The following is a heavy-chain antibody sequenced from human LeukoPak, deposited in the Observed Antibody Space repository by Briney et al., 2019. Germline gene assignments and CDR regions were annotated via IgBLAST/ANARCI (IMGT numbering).Heavy chain of an antibody. J-gene: IGHJ4*02. CDR2: IIPIFGTA. CDR3: ARVGGDRDDYVWGSYRYDY. CDR1: GGTFSSYA. V-gene: IGHV1-69*13. D-gene: IGHD3-16*02. Sequence: SVKASCKASGGTFSSYAISWVRQAPGQGLEWMGGIIPIFGTANYAQKFQGRVTITADESTSTAYMELSSLRSEDTAVYYCARVGGDRDDYVWGSYRYDYWGQGTLVTVSS.